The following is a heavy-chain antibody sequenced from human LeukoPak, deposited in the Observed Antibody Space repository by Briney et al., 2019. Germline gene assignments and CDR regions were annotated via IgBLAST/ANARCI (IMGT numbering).Heavy chain of an antibody. V-gene: IGHV4-34*01. D-gene: IGHD1-1*01. Sequence: SETLSLTCAVYGGSFSGYFWSWIRQPPGKGLEWIGEISHSGSTNYNPSLKSRVSTSVDTSKNQFSLKLSSVTAADTAVYCCARGSLGPRLNVWGQGTLVTVSS. CDR1: GGSFSGYF. CDR3: ARGSLGPRLNV. J-gene: IGHJ4*02. CDR2: ISHSGST.